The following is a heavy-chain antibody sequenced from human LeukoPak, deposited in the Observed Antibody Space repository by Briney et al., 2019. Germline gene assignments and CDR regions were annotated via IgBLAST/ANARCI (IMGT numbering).Heavy chain of an antibody. Sequence: GGSLRLSCAASGFTLSNYWMSWVRQAPGKGLEWVANIKQDGSEKYYVDSVKGRFTISRDNAKNSLYLQMNSLRAEDTAVYYCARGAYCSSTNCPFWYDPWGQGTLVTVSS. V-gene: IGHV3-7*01. CDR2: IKQDGSEK. CDR3: ARGAYCSSTNCPFWYDP. CDR1: GFTLSNYW. D-gene: IGHD2-2*01. J-gene: IGHJ5*02.